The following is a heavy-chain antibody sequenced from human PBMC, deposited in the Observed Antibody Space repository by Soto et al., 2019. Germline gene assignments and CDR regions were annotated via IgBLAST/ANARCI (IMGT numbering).Heavy chain of an antibody. Sequence: QVQLQESGPGLVKPSGTLSLTCAVSGGSISSSNWWSWVRQPPGKGLEWIGEIYHSGSTNYNPSLKSRVTISVDKSKNQFSLKLSSVTAADTAVYYCARGGGDCSGGSCSNWFDPWGQGTLVTVSS. CDR3: ARGGGDCSGGSCSNWFDP. CDR2: IYHSGST. D-gene: IGHD2-15*01. J-gene: IGHJ5*02. CDR1: GGSISSSNW. V-gene: IGHV4-4*02.